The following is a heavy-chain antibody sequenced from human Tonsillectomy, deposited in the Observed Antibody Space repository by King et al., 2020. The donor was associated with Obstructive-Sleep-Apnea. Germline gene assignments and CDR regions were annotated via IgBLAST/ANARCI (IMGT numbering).Heavy chain of an antibody. CDR3: ARDPTILCFGQLTPIYGMDV. CDR2: IHYSGTT. Sequence: QLQESGPGLVKPSQALSLTCTVSAASVKSGDYYWSWVRQRPGKGLEWIGYIHYSGTTYHNPALKSRVDLSIDTSKNQFSLRLNSVTAADTAVYYCARDPTILCFGQLTPIYGMDVWGQGTTVTVSS. D-gene: IGHD3-10*01. CDR1: AASVKSGDYY. J-gene: IGHJ6*02. V-gene: IGHV4-30-4*01.